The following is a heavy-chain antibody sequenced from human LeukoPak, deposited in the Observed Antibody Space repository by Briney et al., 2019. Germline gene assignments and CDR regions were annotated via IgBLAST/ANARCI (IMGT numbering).Heavy chain of an antibody. CDR2: IYVTGN. CDR3: ARHIGGGIEDMDV. D-gene: IGHD3-16*02. Sequence: PSETLSLTCTVSGGSIGTYYWSWVRQSPGKGLEWIWYIYVTGNRYNPYLQSRVTISVDTSRNQFFLKMSSVTAADTAVYYCARHIGGGIEDMDVWGKGTKVTVSS. J-gene: IGHJ6*03. V-gene: IGHV4-59*08. CDR1: GGSIGTYY.